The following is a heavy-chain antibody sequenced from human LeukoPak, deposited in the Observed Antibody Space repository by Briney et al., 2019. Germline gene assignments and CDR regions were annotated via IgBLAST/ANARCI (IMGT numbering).Heavy chain of an antibody. V-gene: IGHV3-21*04. CDR3: ARGVRPVAMRNYFDY. CDR1: GFTFSRYS. CDR2: ISKSSSYM. D-gene: IGHD2-2*01. Sequence: PGGSLRLSCAASGFTFSRYSMNWVRQAPGKGLEWVSSISKSSSYMYYADSVKGRFTISRDNAKNSLYLQMNSLRAEDTAVYYCARGVRPVAMRNYFDYWGQGTLVTVSS. J-gene: IGHJ4*02.